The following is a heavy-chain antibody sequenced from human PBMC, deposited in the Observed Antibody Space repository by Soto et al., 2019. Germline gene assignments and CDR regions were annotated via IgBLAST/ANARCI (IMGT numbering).Heavy chain of an antibody. Sequence: SETLSLTCAVYGGSFSGYYWSWIRQPPGKGLEWIGEINHSGSTNYNPSLKSRVTISVDTSKNQFSLKLSSVTAADTAVYYCARFIYGSGPSSNVWGQGTTVTVSS. D-gene: IGHD3-10*01. CDR3: ARFIYGSGPSSNV. CDR2: INHSGST. J-gene: IGHJ6*02. CDR1: GGSFSGYY. V-gene: IGHV4-34*01.